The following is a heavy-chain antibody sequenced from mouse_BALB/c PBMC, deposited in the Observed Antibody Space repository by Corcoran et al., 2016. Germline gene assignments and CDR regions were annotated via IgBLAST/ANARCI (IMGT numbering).Heavy chain of an antibody. V-gene: IGHV1-9*01. D-gene: IGHD1-1*01. CDR3: AFYYYGSSYHWYFDV. CDR1: GYTFSSYW. J-gene: IGHJ1*01. CDR2: ILPGSGST. Sequence: QVQLQQSGAELMKPGASVKISCKATGYTFSSYWIEWVKQRPGHGLEWIGEILPGSGSTNYNEKFKGKATFTADTSSNTAYMQLSSLTSEDSAVYYCAFYYYGSSYHWYFDVWGAGTTVTVSS.